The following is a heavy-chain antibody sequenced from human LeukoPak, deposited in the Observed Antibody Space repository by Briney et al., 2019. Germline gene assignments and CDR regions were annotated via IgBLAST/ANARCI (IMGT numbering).Heavy chain of an antibody. D-gene: IGHD5-12*01. CDR1: GGSISTYY. CDR2: IYHSGST. J-gene: IGHJ4*02. CDR3: ARGGGYASPIGY. Sequence: SETLSLTCTLSGGSISTYYWSWIRQPPGKGLEWIGYIYHSGSTNYNPSLKTRVTISVDTSKNQFSLKLSSVTAADTAVYYCARGGGYASPIGYWGQGALVTVSS. V-gene: IGHV4-59*01.